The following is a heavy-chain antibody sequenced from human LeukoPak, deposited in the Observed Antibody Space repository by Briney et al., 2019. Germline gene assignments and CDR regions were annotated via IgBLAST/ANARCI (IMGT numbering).Heavy chain of an antibody. CDR3: ARDTVLMVYAFPYYFDY. Sequence: SETLSLTCTVSGYSISSGYYWGWIRQPPGKGLEWIGSIYHSGSTYYNPSLKSRVTISVDTSKNQSSLKLSSVTAADTAVYYCARDTVLMVYAFPYYFDYWGQGTLVTVSS. CDR2: IYHSGST. V-gene: IGHV4-38-2*02. CDR1: GYSISSGYY. J-gene: IGHJ4*02. D-gene: IGHD2-8*01.